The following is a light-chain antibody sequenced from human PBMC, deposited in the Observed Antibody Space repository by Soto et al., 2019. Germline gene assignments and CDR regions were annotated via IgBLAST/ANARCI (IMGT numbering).Light chain of an antibody. CDR2: SSN. CDR3: AAWDDSLNGVV. Sequence: QSVLTQSPSASGTPGQRVTISCSGSSSNIGSNTVSWYQQLPGTAPKLLIYSSNQRPSGVPDRFSGSKSGTSASLAVSGLQSEDVADYYCAAWDDSLNGVVFGGGTKLTVL. J-gene: IGLJ2*01. CDR1: SSNIGSNT. V-gene: IGLV1-44*01.